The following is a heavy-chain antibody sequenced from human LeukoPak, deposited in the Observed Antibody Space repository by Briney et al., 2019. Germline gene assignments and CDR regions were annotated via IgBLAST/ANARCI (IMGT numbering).Heavy chain of an antibody. CDR1: GGSLSSYY. V-gene: IGHV4-4*07. CDR2: ISTSGNT. J-gene: IGHJ3*02. D-gene: IGHD3-3*01. CDR3: ARGVYYDVWSGYYSGAFDI. Sequence: SETLSLTCTVSGGSLSSYYWSWIRQPAGKGLEWIGRISTSGNTNYNPSLKSRVAMSVDTSKSQFSLKLSSVTAADTAVYYCARGVYYDVWSGYYSGAFDIWGQGTMVIVSS.